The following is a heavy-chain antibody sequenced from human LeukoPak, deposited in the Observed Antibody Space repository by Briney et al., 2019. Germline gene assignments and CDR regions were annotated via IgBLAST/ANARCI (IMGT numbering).Heavy chain of an antibody. V-gene: IGHV1-18*01. J-gene: IGHJ4*02. Sequence: ASVTVSCKASGYTFTSYGFSWVRQAPGQGLEWMGWISVYTGNTNYAQKFQDRVTLTTDTSTTKAYMELRSLRSADTAVYYCARDIENHSPSGAYFDSWGQGTLVTVSS. D-gene: IGHD3-10*01. CDR3: ARDIENHSPSGAYFDS. CDR2: ISVYTGNT. CDR1: GYTFTSYG.